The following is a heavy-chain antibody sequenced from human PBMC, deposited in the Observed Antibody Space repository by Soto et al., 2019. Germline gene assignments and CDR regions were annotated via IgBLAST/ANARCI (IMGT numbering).Heavy chain of an antibody. CDR1: GFTFSSYA. J-gene: IGHJ6*02. CDR2: ISYDGSNK. D-gene: IGHD4-17*01. Sequence: QVQLVESGGGVVQPGRSLRLSCAASGFTFSSYAMHWVRQAPGKGLEWVAVISYDGSNKYYADSVKGRFTISRDNSKNXXYLQMNSLRAEDTAVYYCARACDYGDYPYYYGMDVWGQGTTVTVSS. CDR3: ARACDYGDYPYYYGMDV. V-gene: IGHV3-30-3*01.